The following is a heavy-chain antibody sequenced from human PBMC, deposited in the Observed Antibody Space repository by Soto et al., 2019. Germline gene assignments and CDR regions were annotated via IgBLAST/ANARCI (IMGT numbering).Heavy chain of an antibody. D-gene: IGHD3-10*01. CDR1: GGSISGAAYY. CDR2: IYYTGTT. J-gene: IGHJ5*02. V-gene: IGHV4-31*03. Sequence: QVQLQESGPGLLKPSQTLSLTCTVSGGSISGAAYYWSWIRHLPGKGLEWIVYIYYTGTTYYRPSLESRVTISLDTSKNQFSLKLTSVTAADTAVYYCARDTGFYGEYNWFDPWGQGTLVTVSS. CDR3: ARDTGFYGEYNWFDP.